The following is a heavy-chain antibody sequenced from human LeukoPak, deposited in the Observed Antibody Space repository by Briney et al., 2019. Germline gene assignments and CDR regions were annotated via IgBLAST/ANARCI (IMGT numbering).Heavy chain of an antibody. CDR2: INPNSGGT. V-gene: IGHV1-2*02. J-gene: IGHJ3*02. CDR1: GYTFTSYD. CDR3: ARGTQQWLVPNAFDI. Sequence: ASVKVSFTASGYTFTSYDIHWVRPATGQGLAWMGWINPNSGGTNYAQKFQGRVTMTRDTSISTAYMELSRLRSDDTAVYYCARGTQQWLVPNAFDIWGQGTMVTVSS. D-gene: IGHD6-19*01.